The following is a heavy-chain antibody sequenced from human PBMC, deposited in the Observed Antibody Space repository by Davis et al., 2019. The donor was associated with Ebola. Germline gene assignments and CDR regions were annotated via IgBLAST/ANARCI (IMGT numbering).Heavy chain of an antibody. D-gene: IGHD3-22*01. J-gene: IGHJ5*02. CDR1: GYTFTNYY. CDR3: ARGTETYFHDTSALDT. Sequence: AASVKVSCKASGYTFTNYYIVWVRQAPGQGLESLGRINPKTGDTKYAHNYQGRVTMTTDTSISAAYMELGGLRSDDTALYYCARGTETYFHDTSALDTWGQGTLVTVSS. V-gene: IGHV1-2*06. CDR2: INPKTGDT.